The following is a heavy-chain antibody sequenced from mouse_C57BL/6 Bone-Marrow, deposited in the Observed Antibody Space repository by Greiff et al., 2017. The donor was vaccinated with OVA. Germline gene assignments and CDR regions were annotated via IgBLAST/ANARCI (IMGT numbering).Heavy chain of an antibody. CDR1: GFTIKDDY. CDR2: IDPENGDT. D-gene: IGHD4-1*01. V-gene: IGHV14-4*01. CDR3: TTNWAWFAY. Sequence: EVQLKQSGAELVRPGASVKLSCTASGFTIKDDYMHWVKQRPEQGLEWIGWIDPENGDTEYASKFQGKATITADTSSNTAYLQLSSLTSEDTAGYYCTTNWAWFAYWGQGTLVTVSA. J-gene: IGHJ3*01.